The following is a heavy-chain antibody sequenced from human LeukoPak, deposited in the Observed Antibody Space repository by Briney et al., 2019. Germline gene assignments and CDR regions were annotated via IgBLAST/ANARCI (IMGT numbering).Heavy chain of an antibody. D-gene: IGHD4-17*01. CDR1: GYSISSGYY. CDR2: IFYSGST. CDR3: ARRRRIYGDYFVRAFDI. Sequence: SETLSLTCTVSGYSISSGYYWGWIRQPPGKGLEWIGSIFYSGSTDYNPSLKSRVTISVDTSKNQFSLNVSSVTAADTSVYYCARRRRIYGDYFVRAFDIWGQGILVTVSS. J-gene: IGHJ4*02. V-gene: IGHV4-38-2*02.